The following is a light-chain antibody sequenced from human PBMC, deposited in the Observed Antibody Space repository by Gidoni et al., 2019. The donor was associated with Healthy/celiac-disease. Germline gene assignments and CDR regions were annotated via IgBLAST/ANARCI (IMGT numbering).Light chain of an antibody. CDR3: QQRSNWLIT. Sequence: EIVLTKSPATLSLSPGERATLSCRASQSVSSYLAWYQQNPGQAPRLLIYDASNRATGIPARFSGSGSGTDFTLTISSLEPEDFAVYYCQQRSNWLITFGQGTRLEIK. CDR1: QSVSSY. V-gene: IGKV3-11*01. J-gene: IGKJ5*01. CDR2: DAS.